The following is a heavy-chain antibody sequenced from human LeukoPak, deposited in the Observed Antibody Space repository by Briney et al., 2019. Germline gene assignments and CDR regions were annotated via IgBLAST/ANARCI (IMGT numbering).Heavy chain of an antibody. Sequence: GGSLRLSCAASGFTVSSNYMNWVRQAPGKGLEWVSVIYSGGTAHYADSVKGRFMISRDMSKNTVYLQMNSLRAEDTAVYYCARDILTSGWYEFDHWGQGTLVTVSS. D-gene: IGHD6-19*01. J-gene: IGHJ4*02. V-gene: IGHV3-66*01. CDR2: IYSGGTA. CDR3: ARDILTSGWYEFDH. CDR1: GFTVSSNY.